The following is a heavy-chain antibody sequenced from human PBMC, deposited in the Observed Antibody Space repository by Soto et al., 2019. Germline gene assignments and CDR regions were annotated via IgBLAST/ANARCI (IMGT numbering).Heavy chain of an antibody. CDR1: GYTFTSYA. J-gene: IGHJ6*01. D-gene: IGHD3-9*01. CDR2: INAGNGNT. CDR3: ARAPKRAYYDILTGSIPYYYYGMDV. Sequence: ASVKVSCKASGYTFTSYAMHCVRQAPGQRLEWMGWINAGNGNTKYSQKFQGRVTITRDTSASTAYMELSSLRSEDTAVYYCARAPKRAYYDILTGSIPYYYYGMDVWGQGTTVTVSS. V-gene: IGHV1-3*01.